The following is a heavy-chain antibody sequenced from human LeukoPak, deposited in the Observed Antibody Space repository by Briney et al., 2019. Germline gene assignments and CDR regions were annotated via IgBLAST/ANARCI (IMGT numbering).Heavy chain of an antibody. D-gene: IGHD5-18*01. CDR2: ISAYNGNT. Sequence: ASVKVSCKASGYTFGDYGITWIRQAPGQGLEWMGWISAYNGNTNYAQKLQGRVTMTTDTSTSTAYMELRSLRSDDTAVYYCAREKSSGTAMGLGHYYGMDVWGQGTTVTVSS. CDR3: AREKSSGTAMGLGHYYGMDV. CDR1: GYTFGDYG. J-gene: IGHJ6*02. V-gene: IGHV1-18*01.